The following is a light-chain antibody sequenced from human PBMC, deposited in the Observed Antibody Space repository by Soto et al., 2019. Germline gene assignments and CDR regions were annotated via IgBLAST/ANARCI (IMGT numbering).Light chain of an antibody. J-gene: IGLJ2*01. CDR3: SSNTGNNNFVV. V-gene: IGLV2-8*01. CDR1: SSDVGAYNY. Sequence: QSALTQPPSASGSPGQSVTISCTGTSSDVGAYNYVSWYQQHPDKAPKVIIYEVSQRPSGVPDRFSGSKSGNTASLTVSGLQAEDGADYYCSSNTGNNNFVVFGGGTKVTVL. CDR2: EVS.